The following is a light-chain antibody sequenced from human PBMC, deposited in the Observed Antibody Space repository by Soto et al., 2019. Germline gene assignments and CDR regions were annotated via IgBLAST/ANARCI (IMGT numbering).Light chain of an antibody. CDR1: QNLHSF. CDR2: DGS. Sequence: EVVLTQSPATLSVSPGERVTLSCRASQNLHSFLNWYQQRPGQAPRPLIYDGSKRAAGVPDRISGDGSGTDYTLTISSLEPEDFAVYYCQQRTRWPMTFGQGTRLAIK. V-gene: IGKV3-11*01. CDR3: QQRTRWPMT. J-gene: IGKJ5*01.